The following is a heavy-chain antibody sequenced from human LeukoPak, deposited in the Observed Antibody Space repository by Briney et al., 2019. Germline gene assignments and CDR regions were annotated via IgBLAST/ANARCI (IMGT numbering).Heavy chain of an antibody. V-gene: IGHV3-48*01. CDR1: GFTFSSYS. Sequence: PGGSLRLSCAASGFTFSSYSMNWVRQAPGKGLEWVSYISSGSGTIYYADSVKGRFTISRDNAKNPLYLQMNSLRVEDTAVSYCVREEYCNCLPGEYSYYMAVSGKGTTVTVSS. J-gene: IGHJ6*03. CDR3: VREEYCNCLPGEYSYYMAV. CDR2: ISSGSGTI. D-gene: IGHD2/OR15-2a*01.